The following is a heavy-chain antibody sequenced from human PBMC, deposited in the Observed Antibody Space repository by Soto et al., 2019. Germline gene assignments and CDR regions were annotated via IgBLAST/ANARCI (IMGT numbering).Heavy chain of an antibody. Sequence: PSETLSLTSAVSGGSISSSNWWSWVRQPPGKGLEWMGEIYHSGSTNYNPSLKSRVTISVDKSKNEFSLKLSSVPAADTAVYYCAGLLYDWFDPWGQGTLVTVSS. CDR1: GGSISSSNW. CDR3: AGLLYDWFDP. CDR2: IYHSGST. J-gene: IGHJ5*02. V-gene: IGHV4-4*02. D-gene: IGHD2-15*01.